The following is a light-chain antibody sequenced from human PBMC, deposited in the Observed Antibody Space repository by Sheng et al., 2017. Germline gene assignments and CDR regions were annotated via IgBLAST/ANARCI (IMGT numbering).Light chain of an antibody. J-gene: IGLJ1*01. Sequence: SYELTQPPSVSVSPGQTATITCSGENLEEKYACWYQQKPGQSPIMVIYQDNQRPSGIPERFSGTNSGNTATLTISETQAMDEADYYCQAWDISTGVFGPGTKVTVL. CDR1: NLEEKY. V-gene: IGLV3-1*01. CDR3: QAWDISTGV. CDR2: QDN.